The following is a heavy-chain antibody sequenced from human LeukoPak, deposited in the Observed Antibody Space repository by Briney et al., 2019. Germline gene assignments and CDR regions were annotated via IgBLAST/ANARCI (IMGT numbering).Heavy chain of an antibody. Sequence: GGSLRLSCAASGFTFSSYAMSWVRQAPGKGLEWVSAISGSGGSTYYADSVKGRFTISRDNSKNTLYLQMNSLRAEDTAVYYCAKGITMIVVVKVAFDIRGQGTMVTVSS. CDR3: AKGITMIVVVKVAFDI. V-gene: IGHV3-23*01. CDR2: ISGSGGST. CDR1: GFTFSSYA. J-gene: IGHJ3*02. D-gene: IGHD3-22*01.